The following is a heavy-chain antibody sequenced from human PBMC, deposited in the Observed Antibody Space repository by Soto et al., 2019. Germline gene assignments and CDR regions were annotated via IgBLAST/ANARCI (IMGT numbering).Heavy chain of an antibody. Sequence: PSETLSLTCAVYGGSFSGYYWSWIRQPPGKGLEWIGEINHSGSTNYNPSLKSRVTISVDTSKNQFSLKLSSVTAADTAVYYCARMGLAAAGTLHFYYYYGMDVWGQGTTVT. CDR3: ARMGLAAAGTLHFYYYYGMDV. J-gene: IGHJ6*02. V-gene: IGHV4-34*01. CDR2: INHSGST. D-gene: IGHD6-13*01. CDR1: GGSFSGYY.